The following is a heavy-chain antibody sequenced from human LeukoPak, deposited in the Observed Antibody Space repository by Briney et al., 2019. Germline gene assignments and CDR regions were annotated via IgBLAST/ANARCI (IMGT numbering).Heavy chain of an antibody. CDR1: GYTFDSYG. Sequence: ASVKVSCKTSGYTFDSYGISWVRQAPGQGLEWMGWISPYSGHTDYAQKFQFRVTMTTDTSSSTAYMEMRSLRSDDTAFYYCARDPYYYDNSQLSSGYFDYWGQGTLVTVSS. CDR2: ISPYSGHT. V-gene: IGHV1-18*04. CDR3: ARDPYYYDNSQLSSGYFDY. D-gene: IGHD3-22*01. J-gene: IGHJ4*02.